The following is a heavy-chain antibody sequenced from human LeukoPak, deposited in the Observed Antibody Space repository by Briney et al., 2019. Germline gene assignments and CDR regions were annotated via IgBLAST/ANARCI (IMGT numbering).Heavy chain of an antibody. J-gene: IGHJ5*02. CDR1: GYTFTGYY. Sequence: GGSLRLSCAASGYTFTGYYMHWVRQAPGQGLEWMGWINPNSGGTNYAQKFQGRVTMTRDTSISTAYMELSRLRSDDTAVYYCARVPASSSFNFNWFDPWGQGTLVTVSS. D-gene: IGHD6-13*01. CDR3: ARVPASSSFNFNWFDP. V-gene: IGHV1-2*02. CDR2: INPNSGGT.